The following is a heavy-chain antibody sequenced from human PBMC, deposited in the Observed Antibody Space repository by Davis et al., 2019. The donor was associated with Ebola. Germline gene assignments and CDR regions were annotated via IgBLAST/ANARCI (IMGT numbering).Heavy chain of an antibody. J-gene: IGHJ6*04. CDR3: AREDIVVVVAATRYYYGMDV. V-gene: IGHV1-2*06. CDR2: INPSSGDT. Sequence: AASVKVSCKASGYSFIGYYMHWVRQAPGQGLEWMGRINPSSGDTNYPQKFQGRVTMTTDTSIRTAYMELSSLRSEDTAVYYCAREDIVVVVAATRYYYGMDVWGKGTTVTVSS. CDR1: GYSFIGYY. D-gene: IGHD2-15*01.